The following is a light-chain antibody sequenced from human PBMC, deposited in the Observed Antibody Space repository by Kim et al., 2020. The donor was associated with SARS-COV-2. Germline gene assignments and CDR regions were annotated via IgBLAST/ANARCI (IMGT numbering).Light chain of an antibody. V-gene: IGKV1-27*01. CDR3: QKHDSAPHT. Sequence: DLQMTQSPSFLSASVGDRVTITCRASQGISTYLAWYRQKPGKVPKVLIYDASILQSGVPSRFSGSGSGTHFTLTISSLQPEDVATYYCQKHDSAPHTFGQGTKLEI. J-gene: IGKJ2*01. CDR2: DAS. CDR1: QGISTY.